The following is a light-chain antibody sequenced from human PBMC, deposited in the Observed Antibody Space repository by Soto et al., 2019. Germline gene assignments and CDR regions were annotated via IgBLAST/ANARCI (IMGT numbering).Light chain of an antibody. CDR1: NMGSKS. V-gene: IGLV3-21*02. CDR3: QVWDSGSDHVV. J-gene: IGLJ2*01. CDR2: DDS. Sequence: SYELTQPTSVSVAPGQTARITCAGNNMGSKSVHWYQQKPGQAPVLVVYDDSDRPSGIPERFSGSISGNTATLTISRVEAGDGADFYCQVWDSGSDHVVFGGGTKLTV.